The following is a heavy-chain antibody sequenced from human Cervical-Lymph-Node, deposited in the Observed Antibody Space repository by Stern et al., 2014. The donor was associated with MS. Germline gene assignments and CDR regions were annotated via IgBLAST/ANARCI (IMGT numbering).Heavy chain of an antibody. V-gene: IGHV1-69*01. D-gene: IGHD6-13*01. CDR3: ALSSETSDRWYSLGYDL. Sequence: VQLVEPGAEVTKPGSSGKVSCKASGGTFTKFPRRWVRQAPGQGLEWMGGSFPVFGTPTYAQEFRGRVTITADVSTSTVYMELSSLRSDDTAVYYCALSSETSDRWYSLGYDLWGQGTLVTVSS. CDR2: SFPVFGTP. J-gene: IGHJ5*02. CDR1: GGTFTKFP.